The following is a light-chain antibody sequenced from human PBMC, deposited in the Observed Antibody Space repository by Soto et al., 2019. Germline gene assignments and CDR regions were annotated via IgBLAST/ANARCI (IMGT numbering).Light chain of an antibody. CDR2: EVT. CDR3: SSYTSSNTPYV. J-gene: IGLJ1*01. CDR1: SSDVGAYHF. V-gene: IGLV2-14*01. Sequence: QSVLTQPASVSGSPGQSITISCTGSSSDVGAYHFVSWYQHHPGKAPKLILYEVTARPSGVSSRFSGSKSGNTASLTISGLQADDEANYCCSSYTSSNTPYVFGTGTKVTV.